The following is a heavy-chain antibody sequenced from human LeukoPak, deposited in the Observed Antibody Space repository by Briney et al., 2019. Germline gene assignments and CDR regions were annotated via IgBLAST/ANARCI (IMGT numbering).Heavy chain of an antibody. D-gene: IGHD3-10*01. CDR2: IYTSGST. J-gene: IGHJ4*02. CDR1: GGSISSYY. Sequence: SETLSLTCTVSGGSISSYYWSWIRQPAGKGLEWIGRIYTSGSTNYNPSLKSRVTISVDKSKNQFSLKLSSVTAADTAVYYCARALWFGTSYHFDYWGQGTLVTVSS. V-gene: IGHV4-4*07. CDR3: ARALWFGTSYHFDY.